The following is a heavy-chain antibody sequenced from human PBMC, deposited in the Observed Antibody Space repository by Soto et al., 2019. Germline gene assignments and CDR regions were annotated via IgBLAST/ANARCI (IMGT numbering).Heavy chain of an antibody. J-gene: IGHJ2*01. Sequence: QVQLVQSGAEVKKPGSSVKVSCKASGGTFSSYAISWVRQAPGQGLEWMGGIIPIFATANYAQKFQGRVTITADEATSTGYMELRSLRSEGPAVYYCARASSSYSSSWGLWGRGTLVTVSS. CDR1: GGTFSSYA. CDR3: ARASSSYSSSWGL. CDR2: IIPIFATA. D-gene: IGHD6-13*01. V-gene: IGHV1-69*12.